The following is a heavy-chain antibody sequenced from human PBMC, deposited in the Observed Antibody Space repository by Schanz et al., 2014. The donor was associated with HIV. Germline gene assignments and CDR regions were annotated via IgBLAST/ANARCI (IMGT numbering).Heavy chain of an antibody. CDR2: ITDDGGRT. D-gene: IGHD6-19*01. V-gene: IGHV3-23*01. Sequence: EVQLLESGGGLVQPGGSLRLSCAASGFMFSTYAMNWVRQAPGEGLEWVSSITDDGGRTDYADSVKGRFIISRDNSKNTLYLQMSDLKDEDTAVYYCAKDLRHTSGPFDYRGQGTLVTVSS. CDR1: GFMFSTYA. CDR3: AKDLRHTSGPFDY. J-gene: IGHJ4*02.